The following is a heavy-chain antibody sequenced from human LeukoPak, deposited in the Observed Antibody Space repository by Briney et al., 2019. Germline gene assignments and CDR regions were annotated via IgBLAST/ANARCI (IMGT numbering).Heavy chain of an antibody. Sequence: SETLSLTRTVSVGSINNYYWSWIRQPPGKGLEWIGYIYYTGTTHYNPSLKSRVTISVDTSKNQFSLKLNSVTAADTAVYFCARDGGFTTLGVSTAAFDIWSQGRMVSVSS. CDR3: ARDGGFTTLGVSTAAFDI. CDR1: VGSINNYY. V-gene: IGHV4-59*01. D-gene: IGHD3-3*01. CDR2: IYYTGTT. J-gene: IGHJ3*02.